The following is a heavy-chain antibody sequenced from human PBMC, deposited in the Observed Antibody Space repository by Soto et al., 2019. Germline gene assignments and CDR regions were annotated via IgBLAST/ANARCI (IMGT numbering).Heavy chain of an antibody. V-gene: IGHV3-21*01. D-gene: IGHD4-4*01. Sequence: EVQLVESGGGLVKPGGSLRLSCAASGFTFSSYSMNWVRQAPGKGLEWVSSTSSSSSYIYYADSVKGRFTISRDNAKNSLYLQMNSLRAEDTAVYYCARDVTVTYYYGMDVWGQGTTVTVSS. CDR3: ARDVTVTYYYGMDV. CDR1: GFTFSSYS. J-gene: IGHJ6*02. CDR2: TSSSSSYI.